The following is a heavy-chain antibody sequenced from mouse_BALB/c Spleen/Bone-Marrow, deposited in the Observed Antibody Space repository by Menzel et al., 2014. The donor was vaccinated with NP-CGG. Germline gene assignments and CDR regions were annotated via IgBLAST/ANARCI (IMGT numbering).Heavy chain of an antibody. J-gene: IGHJ1*01. CDR1: GFTFSSYA. CDR3: ARRGENSSLRPRYFDV. V-gene: IGHV5-9-1*01. CDR2: ITIGGSYT. D-gene: IGHD1-2*01. Sequence: EVMLVESGGGLVKPGGSLKLSCAASGFTFSSYALSWVRQTPEKRLEWVATITIGGSYTFYPDSVRGRFTISRDNAKNTLYLQMSSLRSEDTAMYYCARRGENSSLRPRYFDVWGAGTTVTVSS.